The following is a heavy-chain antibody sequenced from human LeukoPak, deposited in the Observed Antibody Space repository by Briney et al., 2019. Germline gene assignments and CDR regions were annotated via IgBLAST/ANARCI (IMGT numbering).Heavy chain of an antibody. D-gene: IGHD6-19*01. CDR3: ATVGYSSGEAHY. Sequence: ASVKISCKVSGYTLTDYYMHWVQQAPGKGLEWMGLVDPEDGETIYAEKFQGRVTITADTSTDTAYMELSSLRSEDTAVYYCATVGYSSGEAHYWGQGTLVTVSS. CDR2: VDPEDGET. CDR1: GYTLTDYY. J-gene: IGHJ4*02. V-gene: IGHV1-69-2*01.